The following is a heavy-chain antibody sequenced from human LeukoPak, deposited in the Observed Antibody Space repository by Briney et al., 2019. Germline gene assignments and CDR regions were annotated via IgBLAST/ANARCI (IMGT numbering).Heavy chain of an antibody. Sequence: SETLSLTCTVSGAFITDSSYYWGWIRQSPGKGLEWIGSIFYSGTTYYNPSLKSRVTMSVDTSQNHFSLKLTSVTAADTAIYYCAREKGFYDFVWGSYRLDYFDIWGQGTMVTVSS. V-gene: IGHV4-39*07. CDR3: AREKGFYDFVWGSYRLDYFDI. D-gene: IGHD3-16*02. CDR1: GAFITDSSYY. CDR2: IFYSGTT. J-gene: IGHJ3*02.